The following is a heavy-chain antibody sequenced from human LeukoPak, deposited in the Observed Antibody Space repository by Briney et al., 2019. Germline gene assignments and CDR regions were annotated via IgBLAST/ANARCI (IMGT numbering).Heavy chain of an antibody. D-gene: IGHD3-10*01. CDR2: ISSGGSYE. J-gene: IGHJ4*02. CDR1: GFTFSNYA. V-gene: IGHV3-30*01. Sequence: GKSLRLSCAASGFTFSNYAMHWVRQAPGKGLEWVSLISSGGSYEYYADSVKGRFTISRDNSKNTLYLQLNSLRAEDTAVYYCARDSTYYYDSGSSGPHYFDNWGQETLVTVSS. CDR3: ARDSTYYYDSGSSGPHYFDN.